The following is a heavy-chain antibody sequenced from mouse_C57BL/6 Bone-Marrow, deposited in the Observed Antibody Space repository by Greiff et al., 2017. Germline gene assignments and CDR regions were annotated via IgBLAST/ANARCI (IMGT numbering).Heavy chain of an antibody. D-gene: IGHD1-1*01. CDR3: APLSTTVEPYWYFDV. CDR1: GYNIKDYY. J-gene: IGHJ1*03. V-gene: IGHV14-2*01. CDR2: IDPEDGGT. Sequence: VQLQQSGAELVKPGASVKLSCTASGYNIKDYYMHCVHQRTEQGLEWIGRIDPEDGGTKYVPSFQGHATITADTSSNIAYLQLSSLTSEDTAVYYGAPLSTTVEPYWYFDVWGTGTTVTVSS.